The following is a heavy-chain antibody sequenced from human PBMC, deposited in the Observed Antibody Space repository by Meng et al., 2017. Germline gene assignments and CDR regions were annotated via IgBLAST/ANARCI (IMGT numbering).Heavy chain of an antibody. V-gene: IGHV3-33*01. D-gene: IGHD6-19*01. Sequence: QGEVVESGGGVVQPGRSLRLSCAASGFTFSSYGMHWVRQAPGKGLEWVAVIWYDGSNKYYADSVKGRFTISRDNSKNTLYLQMNSLRAEDTAVYYCARGGYSSGWPYFDYWGQGTLVTVSS. CDR3: ARGGYSSGWPYFDY. CDR1: GFTFSSYG. CDR2: IWYDGSNK. J-gene: IGHJ4*02.